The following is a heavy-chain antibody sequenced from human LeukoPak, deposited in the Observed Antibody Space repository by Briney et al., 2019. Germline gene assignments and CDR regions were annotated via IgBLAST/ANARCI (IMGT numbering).Heavy chain of an antibody. J-gene: IGHJ4*02. CDR1: GFTFSSYS. CDR2: ISRDSYNK. Sequence: PGGSLRLSCAGSGFTFSSYSMNWVRQAPGKGLEWVSAISRDSYNKFYADSVKGRFIISRDNAKKSLYLQMNSLRAEDTAVYYCARDGTLNSYDSDNYYEVLVDYWGQGNPVTVSS. D-gene: IGHD3-22*01. CDR3: ARDGTLNSYDSDNYYEVLVDY. V-gene: IGHV3-21*01.